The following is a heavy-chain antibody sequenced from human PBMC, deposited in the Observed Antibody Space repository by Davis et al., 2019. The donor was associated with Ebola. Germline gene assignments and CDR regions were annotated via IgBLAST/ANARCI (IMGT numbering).Heavy chain of an antibody. CDR2: IKQDGSEK. V-gene: IGHV3-7*03. J-gene: IGHJ4*02. CDR3: ARERWLQAEYIDY. CDR1: GFTFSSYW. Sequence: EGSLRLSCAASGFTFSSYWMSWVRQAPGKGLEWVANIKQDGSEKYYVDSVKGRFTISRDNAKNSLYLQMNSLRAEDTAVYYCARERWLQAEYIDYWGQGTLVTVSS. D-gene: IGHD5-24*01.